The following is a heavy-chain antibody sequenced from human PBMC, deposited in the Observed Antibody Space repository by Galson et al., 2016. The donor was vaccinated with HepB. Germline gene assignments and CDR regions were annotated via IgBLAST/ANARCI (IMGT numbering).Heavy chain of an antibody. Sequence: SLRLSCAASGFTFSSYSMSWVRQTPDTGLEWDSTISSSGGNTYYPDSVKGRFTSSSDNSKNTLFLQMNSLRAEDTAVYYCAKVPSYSYDSSGYFPFWWFDLWGRGTLVTVSS. J-gene: IGHJ2*01. CDR1: GFTFSSYS. V-gene: IGHV3-23*01. CDR3: AKVPSYSYDSSGYFPFWWFDL. D-gene: IGHD3-22*01. CDR2: ISSSGGNT.